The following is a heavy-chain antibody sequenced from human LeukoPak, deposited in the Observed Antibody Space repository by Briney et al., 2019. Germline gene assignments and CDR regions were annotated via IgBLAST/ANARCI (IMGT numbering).Heavy chain of an antibody. CDR3: ARLPLDGNPLDY. CDR2: IIPIFGTA. Sequence: SVKVSCKASGGTFSSYAISWVRQAPGQGLEWMGRIIPIFGTANYAQKFQGRVTITTDESTSTAYMELSSLRSEDTAVYYCARLPLDGNPLDYWGQGTLVTVSS. J-gene: IGHJ4*02. CDR1: GGTFSSYA. D-gene: IGHD6-19*01. V-gene: IGHV1-69*05.